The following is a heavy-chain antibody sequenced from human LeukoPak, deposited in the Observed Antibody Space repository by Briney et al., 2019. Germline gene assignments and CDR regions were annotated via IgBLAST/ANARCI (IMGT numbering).Heavy chain of an antibody. CDR3: ARSRSGYSYDHAAFEI. CDR2: IDYRGST. J-gene: IGHJ3*02. V-gene: IGHV4-59*01. D-gene: IGHD5-18*01. Sequence: SETLPLTCTVSGGSISTYYWSWIRQPPGKGLGWIAYIDYRGSTTYNPSLRSRVTISVDTSRNQFSLKLSSVTAADTAVYYCARSRSGYSYDHAAFEIWGQGTMVTVSS. CDR1: GGSISTYY.